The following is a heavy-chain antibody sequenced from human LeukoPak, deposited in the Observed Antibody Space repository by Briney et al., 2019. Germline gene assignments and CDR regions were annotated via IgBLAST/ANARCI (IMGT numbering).Heavy chain of an antibody. V-gene: IGHV3-23*01. CDR2: ISGSGGSI. D-gene: IGHD2-2*01. J-gene: IGHJ4*02. Sequence: GGSLRLSCAASGFTFSSYAMSWVRQAPGRGREWGSAISGSGGSIYYAESVKGRFTISRDNSKNTLYLQMNSLRAEDTAVYYCAKDLGQLTYTGYFDYWGQGTLVTVSS. CDR1: GFTFSSYA. CDR3: AKDLGQLTYTGYFDY.